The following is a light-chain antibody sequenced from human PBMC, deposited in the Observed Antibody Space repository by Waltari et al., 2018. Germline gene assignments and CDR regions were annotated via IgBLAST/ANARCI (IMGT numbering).Light chain of an antibody. CDR2: GAS. CDR3: QKYDRLPAT. CDR1: QSVSRF. V-gene: IGKV3-20*01. J-gene: IGKJ1*01. Sequence: EIVLTQSPGPLSLAPGGRGTLACRASQSVSRFLAWYQQKPGQAHRLRIYGASTRATGIPDRFSGSGSGTDFSLTISRLEPEDFAVYYCQKYDRLPATFGQGTKVEIK.